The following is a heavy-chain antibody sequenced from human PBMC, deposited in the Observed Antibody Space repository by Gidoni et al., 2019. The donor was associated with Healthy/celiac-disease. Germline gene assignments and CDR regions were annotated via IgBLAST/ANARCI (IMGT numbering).Heavy chain of an antibody. Sequence: EVQLVESGGGLVQPGGSLRLSCAASGFTFSSYSMNWVRQAPGKGLAWVSYISSSSSTIYYADSVKGRFTISRDNAKNSLYLQMNSLRDEDTAVYYCVGYDYVWGRDDYWGQGTLVTVSS. J-gene: IGHJ4*02. CDR3: VGYDYVWGRDDY. D-gene: IGHD3-16*01. V-gene: IGHV3-48*02. CDR2: ISSSSSTI. CDR1: GFTFSSYS.